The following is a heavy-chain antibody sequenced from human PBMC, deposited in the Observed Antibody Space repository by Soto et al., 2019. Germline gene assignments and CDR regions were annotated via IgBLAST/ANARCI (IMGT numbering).Heavy chain of an antibody. D-gene: IGHD6-13*01. J-gene: IGHJ5*02. Sequence: QVQLVESGGGVVQPGRSLRLSCAASGFTFSIHAMHWVRQAPGKGLECVAIVSFDGSNKYYADSVKGRFTISRDNSKNTLYLQMSGLTPEDTAFCYCARDQTGITTAGGGRIDRWGQGTLVTVSS. V-gene: IGHV3-30-3*01. CDR1: GFTFSIHA. CDR2: VSFDGSNK. CDR3: ARDQTGITTAGGGRIDR.